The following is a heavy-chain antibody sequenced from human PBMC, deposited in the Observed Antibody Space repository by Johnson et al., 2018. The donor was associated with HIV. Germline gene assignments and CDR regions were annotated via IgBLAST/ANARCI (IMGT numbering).Heavy chain of an antibody. J-gene: IGHJ3*02. V-gene: IGHV3-9*01. CDR2: ISWNSGSI. D-gene: IGHD1-26*01. CDR3: AKAVSGSYDDAFDI. CDR1: GFTFDDYA. Sequence: QLVESGGGLVQPGRSLRLSCAASGFTFDDYAMHWVRQAPGKGLEWVSSISWNSGSIGYADSVKGRFTISRDNAKNSLYLQMNSLRAEDTALYYCAKAVSGSYDDAFDIWGQGTMVTVSS.